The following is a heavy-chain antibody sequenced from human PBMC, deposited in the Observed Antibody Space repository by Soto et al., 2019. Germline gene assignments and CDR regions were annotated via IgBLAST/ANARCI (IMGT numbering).Heavy chain of an antibody. J-gene: IGHJ5*02. CDR3: ARVLSVGGSGSAGDNWFHP. V-gene: IGHV3-21*01. Sequence: PGGSLRLSCASSEFTFSIYSMNWFRQAPGKGLEWVSSISSSSSYIYYADSVKGRFTISRDNAKNSLYLQMNSLRAEDTAVYYCARVLSVGGSGSAGDNWFHPSGQGNLV. D-gene: IGHD3-16*01. CDR2: ISSSSSYI. CDR1: EFTFSIYS.